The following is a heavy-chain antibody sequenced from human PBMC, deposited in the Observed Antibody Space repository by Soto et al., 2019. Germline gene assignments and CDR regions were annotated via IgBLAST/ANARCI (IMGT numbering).Heavy chain of an antibody. Sequence: GGSLRLSCAVSGFTFSTYWMSWVRQAPGKGLEWVSGIGTLSDTFYAASVQGRFTISRQNAKNSVYLQMNSLRAGDTAFYYCARGRSFSYDSTPPPMFDPWGQGTLVTVSS. CDR1: GFTFSTYW. D-gene: IGHD3-10*01. V-gene: IGHV3-13*01. J-gene: IGHJ5*02. CDR3: ARGRSFSYDSTPPPMFDP. CDR2: IGTLSDT.